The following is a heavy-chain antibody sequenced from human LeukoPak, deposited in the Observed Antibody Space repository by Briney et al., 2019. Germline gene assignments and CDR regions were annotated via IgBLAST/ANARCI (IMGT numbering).Heavy chain of an antibody. CDR3: ATLSRWDDYDSSGTPRY. CDR1: GGSPSSISYY. D-gene: IGHD3-22*01. J-gene: IGHJ4*02. V-gene: IGHV4-39*01. CDR2: IDYGGST. Sequence: PETLSLTCTLSGGSPSSISYYWGWIRHPPGNGLEWLGRIDYGGSTYNNPSLKSRVTISVATSKNQLFPTRSSVTAANTAVYFCATLSRWDDYDSSGTPRYWGQGTLVTVSP.